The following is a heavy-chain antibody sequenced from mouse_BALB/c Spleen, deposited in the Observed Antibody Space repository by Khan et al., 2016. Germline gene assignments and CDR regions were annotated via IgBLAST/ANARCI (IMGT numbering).Heavy chain of an antibody. J-gene: IGHJ3*01. CDR2: IDPANGNT. V-gene: IGHV14-3*02. CDR1: GFNIKDTY. CDR3: ARIYYGGAY. Sequence: VRLQQSGAELVKPGASVKLSCTASGFNIKDTYMHWVKQRPEQGLEWIGRIDPANGNTKYDPKFQGKATITTDTSSNTAYLQLSSLTSEDTAVYYCARIYYGGAYWGQGTLVTVSA. D-gene: IGHD2-1*01.